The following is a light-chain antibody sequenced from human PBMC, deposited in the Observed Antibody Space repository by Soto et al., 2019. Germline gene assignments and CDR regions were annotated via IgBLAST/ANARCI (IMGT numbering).Light chain of an antibody. CDR3: QQYNSYSGT. CDR2: DAS. Sequence: DIQMTQSPSTLSASVGDRVTITCRAIHSISSWLAWYQQKPGKAPKLLIYDASSLESGVPSRFSGSGSGTEFTLTISSLQPDDFATYYCQQYNSYSGTFGQGTKVDIK. CDR1: HSISSW. V-gene: IGKV1-5*01. J-gene: IGKJ1*01.